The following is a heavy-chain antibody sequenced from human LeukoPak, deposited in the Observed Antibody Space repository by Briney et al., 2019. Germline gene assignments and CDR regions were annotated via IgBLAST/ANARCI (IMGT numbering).Heavy chain of an antibody. Sequence: PGGPLRLSCAASGFTFSSYWMHWVRQAPGKGLVWVSRINSDGSSTSYADSVKGRFTISRDNAKNTLYLQMNSLRAEDTAVYSCARGLSPAAAGVNYLGQGTLVTVSS. CDR2: INSDGSST. J-gene: IGHJ4*02. D-gene: IGHD6-13*01. CDR3: ARGLSPAAAGVNY. V-gene: IGHV3-74*01. CDR1: GFTFSSYW.